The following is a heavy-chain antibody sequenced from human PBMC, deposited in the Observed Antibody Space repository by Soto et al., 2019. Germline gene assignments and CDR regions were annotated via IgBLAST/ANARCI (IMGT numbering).Heavy chain of an antibody. J-gene: IGHJ6*02. Sequence: GGSLRLSCAASGVTFSSYAMSWVRQAPGKGLEWVSAISGSGGSTYYADSVKGRFTISRDNSKNTLYLQMNSLRAEDTAVYYCGKENGYTYYDYGMDVWGQGTTVTVSS. CDR3: GKENGYTYYDYGMDV. V-gene: IGHV3-23*01. CDR2: ISGSGGST. D-gene: IGHD5-12*01. CDR1: GVTFSSYA.